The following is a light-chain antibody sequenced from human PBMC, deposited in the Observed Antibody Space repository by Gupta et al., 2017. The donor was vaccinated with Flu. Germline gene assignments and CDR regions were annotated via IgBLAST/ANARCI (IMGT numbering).Light chain of an antibody. V-gene: IGLV2-23*02. Sequence: QSALSQPASVSGCPGQWLTIPCTGTSSDVGNYNLVSWYQQHPGKAPKLIIYEVNTRPSGVSDRFSGSKSGNTASLTISGLQAEDEADYHCCSYAGSSTRVFGGGTKVTVL. CDR1: SSDVGNYNL. CDR2: EVN. J-gene: IGLJ3*02. CDR3: CSYAGSSTRV.